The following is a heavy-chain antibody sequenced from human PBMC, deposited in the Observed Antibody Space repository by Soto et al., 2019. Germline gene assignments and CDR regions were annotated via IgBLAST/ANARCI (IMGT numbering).Heavy chain of an antibody. Sequence: SETLSLTCTVSGGSISSYYWSWIRQPPGKGLEWIGYIYYSGSTNYNPSLKSRVTISVDTSKNQFSLQLSSVTAADTAVYYCARLGVGGSYRLQYFDHWGQGTLVTVSS. V-gene: IGHV4-59*12. CDR2: IYYSGST. CDR1: GGSISSYY. J-gene: IGHJ4*02. CDR3: ARLGVGGSYRLQYFDH. D-gene: IGHD3-16*02.